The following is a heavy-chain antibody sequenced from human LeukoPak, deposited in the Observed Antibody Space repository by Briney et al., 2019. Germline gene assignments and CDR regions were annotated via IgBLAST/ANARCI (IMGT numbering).Heavy chain of an antibody. J-gene: IGHJ6*02. CDR1: GYTLTELS. V-gene: IGHV1-24*01. D-gene: IGHD3-3*01. Sequence: GASVKVSCKVSGYTLTELSMHWVRQAPGKGLEWMGGFDPEDGETIYAQKFQGRVTITADESTSTAYMELSSLRSEDTAVYYCARLRFPNYYYYGMDVWSQGTTVTVSS. CDR3: ARLRFPNYYYYGMDV. CDR2: FDPEDGET.